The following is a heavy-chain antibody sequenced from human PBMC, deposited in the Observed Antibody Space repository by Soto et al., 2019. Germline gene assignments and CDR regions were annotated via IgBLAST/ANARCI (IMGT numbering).Heavy chain of an antibody. CDR3: AKRLPRWASYGMDV. V-gene: IGHV3-23*01. D-gene: IGHD4-17*01. CDR2: ISGSGGST. Sequence: GKGLEWVSAISGSGGSTYYADSVKGRFTISRDNSKNTLCLQMNSLRAEDTAVYYCAKRLPRWASYGMDVWGQGPTVTVSS. J-gene: IGHJ6*02.